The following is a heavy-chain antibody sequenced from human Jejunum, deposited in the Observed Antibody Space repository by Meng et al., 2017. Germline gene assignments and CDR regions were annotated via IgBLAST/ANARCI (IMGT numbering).Heavy chain of an antibody. D-gene: IGHD2-2*01. CDR2: RYYSGST. CDR1: GGSVSSTNCY. V-gene: IGHV4-61*01. J-gene: IGHJ4*02. Sequence: QVLLQGSGPGLGRPSETLPLPCPVSGGSVSSTNCYWSWIRQPPGKGLEWIGYRYYSGSTNYNPSLKSRVTISVDTSKSQFSLKLFSVTAADTAVYYCAREYCISTTCYFDSWGQGTLVTVSS. CDR3: AREYCISTTCYFDS.